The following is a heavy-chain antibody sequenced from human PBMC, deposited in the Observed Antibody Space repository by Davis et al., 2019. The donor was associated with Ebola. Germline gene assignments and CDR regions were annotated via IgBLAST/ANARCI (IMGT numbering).Heavy chain of an antibody. Sequence: ASVKVSCKASGGTVSSFGISWVRQAPGQGLEWMGWISAYNGNTNYAQKLQGRVTMTTDTSTSTAYMELRSLRSDDTAVYYCASTSSSQHLGYYYYGMDVWGQGTTVTVSS. J-gene: IGHJ6*02. CDR1: GGTVSSFG. CDR2: ISAYNGNT. V-gene: IGHV1-18*01. D-gene: IGHD6-13*01. CDR3: ASTSSSQHLGYYYYGMDV.